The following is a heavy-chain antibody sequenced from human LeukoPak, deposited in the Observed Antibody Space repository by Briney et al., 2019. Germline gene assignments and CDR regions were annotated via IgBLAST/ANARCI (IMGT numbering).Heavy chain of an antibody. CDR3: ARDQERGWLRRRSYYFDY. J-gene: IGHJ4*02. CDR1: GGTFSSYA. D-gene: IGHD5-12*01. Sequence: SSVKVSCKASGGTFSSYAISWVRQAPGQGLEWLGGIIPIFGTANYAQKFQGRVTITADESTSTAYMELSSLRSEETAVYYCARDQERGWLRRRSYYFDYWGQGTLVTVSS. CDR2: IIPIFGTA. V-gene: IGHV1-69*01.